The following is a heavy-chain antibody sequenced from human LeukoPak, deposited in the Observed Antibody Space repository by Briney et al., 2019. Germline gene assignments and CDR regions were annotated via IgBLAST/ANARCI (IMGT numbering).Heavy chain of an antibody. CDR2: IFHSGST. D-gene: IGHD2-15*01. V-gene: IGHV4-59*01. J-gene: IGHJ4*02. CDR3: AKSSLVTPYDY. CDR1: GGSISTYY. Sequence: SETLSLTCTVSGGSISTYYWSWIRQPPGKRLEWIGYIFHSGSTNYNPSLRGRVTISVDTSKNQFSLKLSSVTAADTAVYYCAKSSLVTPYDYWGQGTLVSVSS.